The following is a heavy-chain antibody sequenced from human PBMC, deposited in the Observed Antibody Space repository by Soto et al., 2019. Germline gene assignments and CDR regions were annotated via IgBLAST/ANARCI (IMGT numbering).Heavy chain of an antibody. CDR1: GFTFSSYS. CDR2: ISSSGRAI. J-gene: IGHJ4*02. V-gene: IGHV3-48*04. Sequence: PGGSLRLSCAASGFTFSSYSMNWVRQAPGKGLEWASYISSSGRAIYYAASAKGRFTISRDNAENSVYLEMKSLRAEDTALYYCARDVDADFRTDFDYWGRGTLVTVSS. D-gene: IGHD4-17*01. CDR3: ARDVDADFRTDFDY.